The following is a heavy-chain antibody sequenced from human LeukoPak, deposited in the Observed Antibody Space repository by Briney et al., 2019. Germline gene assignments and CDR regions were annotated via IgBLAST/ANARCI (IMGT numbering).Heavy chain of an antibody. CDR2: IYYSGST. V-gene: IGHV4-61*01. CDR3: ARSQGSSGWYVRTLPSYYGMDV. CDR1: GGSISSSSYY. Sequence: SETLSLTCTVSGGSISSSSYYWSWIRQPPGKGLEWIGYIYYSGSTNYNPSLKSRVTISVDTSKNQFSLKLSSVSAADTAVYYCARSQGSSGWYVRTLPSYYGMDVWGQGTTVTVSS. D-gene: IGHD6-19*01. J-gene: IGHJ6*02.